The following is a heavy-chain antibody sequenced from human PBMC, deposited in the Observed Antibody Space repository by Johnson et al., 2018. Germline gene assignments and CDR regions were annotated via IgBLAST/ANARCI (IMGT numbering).Heavy chain of an antibody. Sequence: QVQLVQSGAEVKKXGASVKVSCNASGYTFTTYAMHWVRQAPGHRLEWMGWINAGNGNTKYSQKFQGSVTITRDTSASTVYMGQSSLRFEETAFYYCATAGMPYYYHYMAVWGKGTTVTVSS. J-gene: IGHJ6*03. V-gene: IGHV1-3*01. D-gene: IGHD2-2*01. CDR3: ATAGMPYYYHYMAV. CDR2: INAGNGNT. CDR1: GYTFTTYA.